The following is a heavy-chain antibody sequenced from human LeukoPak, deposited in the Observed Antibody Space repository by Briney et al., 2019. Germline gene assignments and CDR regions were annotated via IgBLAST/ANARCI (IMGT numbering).Heavy chain of an antibody. V-gene: IGHV3-11*01. CDR2: ISSSGSTI. CDR3: ARDRNPRYYYYYYYMDV. J-gene: IGHJ6*03. Sequence: GGSLRLSCAASGFTFSGYYMSWIRQAPGKGLEWVSYISSSGSTIYYADSVKGRFTISRDNAKNSLYLQMNSLRAEDTAVYYCARDRNPRYYYYYYYMDVWGKGTTVTVSS. CDR1: GFTFSGYY. D-gene: IGHD1-14*01.